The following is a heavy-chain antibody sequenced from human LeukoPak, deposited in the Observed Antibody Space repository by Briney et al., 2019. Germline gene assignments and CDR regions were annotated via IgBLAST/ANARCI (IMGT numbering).Heavy chain of an antibody. D-gene: IGHD3-22*01. CDR1: GFTFSTYG. CDR3: AKDLFADYYDSSGYDY. Sequence: GGSLRLSCAASGFTFSTYGMNWVRQAPGKGLEWVSGISPSGGSTYYADSVKGRFTISRDNSKNTLYLQMNSLRAEDTAVYYCAKDLFADYYDSSGYDYWGQGTLVTVSS. J-gene: IGHJ4*02. V-gene: IGHV3-23*01. CDR2: ISPSGGST.